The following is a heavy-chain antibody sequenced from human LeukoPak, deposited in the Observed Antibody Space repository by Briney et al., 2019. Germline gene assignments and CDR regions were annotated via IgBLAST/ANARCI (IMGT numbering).Heavy chain of an antibody. CDR3: AKDGRTVTTRKVDY. Sequence: PGGSLRLSCAASGFTFSNYWMHWVRQAPGMGLVWVSRISGDGSRTDYADSAKGRFTISRDNSKNTLYLQMNSLRAEDTAVYYCAKDGRTVTTRKVDYWGQGTLVTVSS. D-gene: IGHD4-17*01. CDR1: GFTFSNYW. CDR2: ISGDGSRT. V-gene: IGHV3-74*01. J-gene: IGHJ4*02.